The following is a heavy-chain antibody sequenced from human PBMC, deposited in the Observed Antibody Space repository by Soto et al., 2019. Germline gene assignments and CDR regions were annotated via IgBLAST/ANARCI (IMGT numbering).Heavy chain of an antibody. CDR2: ISSSSSTI. Sequence: PGGSLRLSCAASGFSSSSYGIHWVRQAPGKGLEWVSYISSSSSTIYYADSVKGRFTISRDNAKNSLYLQMNSLRAEDTAVYYCAREEYYYDTPGFDYWGQGTLVTVSS. V-gene: IGHV3-48*01. D-gene: IGHD3-22*01. CDR1: GFSSSSYG. J-gene: IGHJ4*02. CDR3: AREEYYYDTPGFDY.